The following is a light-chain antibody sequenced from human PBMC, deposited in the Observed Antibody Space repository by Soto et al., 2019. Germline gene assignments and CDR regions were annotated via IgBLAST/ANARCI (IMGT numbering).Light chain of an antibody. CDR2: AAS. J-gene: IGKJ1*01. Sequence: IVLAQSPATLSVSPGEGATLSCRASQSVSSYLAWYQQKPGQAPRLLIYAASDRATGIPGRFSGSGSGTDFTLIISSLEPEDFAFYYCQQGNTWPWTFGQGTKVDIK. CDR3: QQGNTWPWT. V-gene: IGKV3-11*01. CDR1: QSVSSY.